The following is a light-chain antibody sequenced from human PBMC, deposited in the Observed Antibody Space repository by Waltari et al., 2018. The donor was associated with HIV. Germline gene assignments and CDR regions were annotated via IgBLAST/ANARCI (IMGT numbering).Light chain of an antibody. V-gene: IGLV2-8*01. J-gene: IGLJ3*02. Sequence: QSALTQPPSASHSPRQSLTIPCTGTSNAVGGDNDVSLYQQHPGKAPRLMIYEVSKRPSGVPDRFSGSKSGNTASLPASGLQAEDEADYYCSSYAGSIWVFGGGTKLTVL. CDR1: SNAVGGDND. CDR3: SSYAGSIWV. CDR2: EVS.